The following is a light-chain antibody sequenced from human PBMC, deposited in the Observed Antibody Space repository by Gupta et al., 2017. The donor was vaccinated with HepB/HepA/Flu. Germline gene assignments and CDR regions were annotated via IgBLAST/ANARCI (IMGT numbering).Light chain of an antibody. CDR3: QQDSSSSCT. CDR2: GAS. J-gene: IGKJ2*02. Sequence: EIVLTQSPGTLSLSPGERATLSCRASQSVSSSYLAWYQQKPGQAPRLLIYGASNRATGIPYRFSGSGSGTEFTLTISRLEPEDFAVYYCQQDSSSSCTFGQGTKLEIK. CDR1: QSVSSSY. V-gene: IGKV3-20*01.